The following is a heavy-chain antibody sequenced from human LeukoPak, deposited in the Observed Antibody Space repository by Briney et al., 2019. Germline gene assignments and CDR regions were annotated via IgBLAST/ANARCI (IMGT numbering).Heavy chain of an antibody. Sequence: GLSVRLSCAASGFTFSSYGMHWVRQAPGKGLEWVAVICYDGSNKYYADSVKGRFTISRDNSKNTLYLQMNSLRAEDTAVYYCARVSCSGGSCYGYYYYGMDVWGQGTTVTVSS. CDR1: GFTFSSYG. CDR3: ARVSCSGGSCYGYYYYGMDV. CDR2: ICYDGSNK. V-gene: IGHV3-33*01. J-gene: IGHJ6*02. D-gene: IGHD2-15*01.